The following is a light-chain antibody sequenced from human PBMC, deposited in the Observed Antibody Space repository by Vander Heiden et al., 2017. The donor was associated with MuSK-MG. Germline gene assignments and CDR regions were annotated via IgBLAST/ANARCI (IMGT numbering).Light chain of an antibody. CDR2: GGS. CDR3: QQYNDWPPYT. CDR1: QSVSSS. Sequence: EIVMTQSPGSLSVSPGEAVTLSCRASQSVSSSLAWYQQKPGQAPRLLIYGGSSRATGVPARFSGSGSGTEFTLTISSLQSDDFALYYCQQYNDWPPYTFGQGTKLEIK. J-gene: IGKJ2*01. V-gene: IGKV3-15*01.